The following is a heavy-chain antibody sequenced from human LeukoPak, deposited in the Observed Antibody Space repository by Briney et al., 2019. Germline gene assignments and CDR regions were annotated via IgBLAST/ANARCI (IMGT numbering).Heavy chain of an antibody. D-gene: IGHD3-3*01. J-gene: IGHJ4*02. Sequence: ASVKVSCKASGYTFTGYYMHWVRQAPGQGLEWMGWINPNSGGTNYAQKFQGRVTMTRDTSISTAYMELSRLRSDDTAVYYCAREVTIFGTDFDYWGQGTLVTVSS. CDR3: AREVTIFGTDFDY. V-gene: IGHV1-2*02. CDR2: INPNSGGT. CDR1: GYTFTGYY.